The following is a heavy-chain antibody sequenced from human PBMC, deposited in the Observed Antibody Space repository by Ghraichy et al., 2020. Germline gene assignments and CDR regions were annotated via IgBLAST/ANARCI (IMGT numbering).Heavy chain of an antibody. V-gene: IGHV3-30*18. CDR2: VSYDESNK. D-gene: IGHD6-19*01. CDR3: AKDQVVAGYFDY. CDR1: GFTFNKYG. J-gene: IGHJ4*02. Sequence: GESLNISCAASGFTFNKYGMHWVRQAPGKGLEWVAVVSYDESNKYYADSVKGRFTISRDNPKNTLYLQVNNLRIEDTAVYFCAKDQVVAGYFDYWGQGTLVTVSS.